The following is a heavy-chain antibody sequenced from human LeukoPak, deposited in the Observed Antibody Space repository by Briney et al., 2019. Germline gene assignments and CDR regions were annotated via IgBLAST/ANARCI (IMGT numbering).Heavy chain of an antibody. CDR3: ARGRGWYYDILTGYYPGWFDP. Sequence: GGSLRLSCAASGFTFSSYGMHWVRQAPGKGLEWVAVIWYDGSNKYYADSVKGRFTISRDNSKNTLYLQMNSLRAEDTAVYYCARGRGWYYDILTGYYPGWFDPWGQGTLVTVSS. CDR2: IWYDGSNK. J-gene: IGHJ5*02. V-gene: IGHV3-33*01. D-gene: IGHD3-9*01. CDR1: GFTFSSYG.